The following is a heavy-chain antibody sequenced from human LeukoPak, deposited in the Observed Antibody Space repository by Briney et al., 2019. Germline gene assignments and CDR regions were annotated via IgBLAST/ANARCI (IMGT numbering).Heavy chain of an antibody. Sequence: QSGGSLRLSCAASGFTFSSYWMTWVRQAPGKGLEWVANIKQDGSEKYYVDSVKGRFTISRDNSKNSLYLQMNSLRTEDTALYYCAKDVALDYYDSSGYYQYYFDYWGQGTLVTVSS. CDR3: AKDVALDYYDSSGYYQYYFDY. V-gene: IGHV3-7*05. CDR2: IKQDGSEK. CDR1: GFTFSSYW. J-gene: IGHJ4*02. D-gene: IGHD3-22*01.